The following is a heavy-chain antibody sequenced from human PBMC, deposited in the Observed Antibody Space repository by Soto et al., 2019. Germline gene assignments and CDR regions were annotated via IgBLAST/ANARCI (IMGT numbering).Heavy chain of an antibody. V-gene: IGHV4-30-2*01. CDR2: IYHSGST. CDR1: GGSISSGGYS. J-gene: IGHJ5*02. D-gene: IGHD5-12*01. CDR3: ARVGGYSGYEFDP. Sequence: QLQLQESGSGLVKPSQTLSLTCAVSGGSISSGGYSWSWIRQPPGKGLEWIGYIYHSGSTYYNPSLKSRVTISVDRSKNQFSLKLSSVTAAVTAVYYCARVGGYSGYEFDPWGQGTLVTVSS.